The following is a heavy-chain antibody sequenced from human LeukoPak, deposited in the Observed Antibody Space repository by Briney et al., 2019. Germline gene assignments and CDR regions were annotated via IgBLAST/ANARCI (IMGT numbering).Heavy chain of an antibody. CDR2: IIPIFGTA. J-gene: IGHJ4*02. CDR1: GGTFSSYA. V-gene: IGHV1-69*01. Sequence: SVKVFCKASGGTFSSYAISWVRQAPGQGLEWMGGIIPIFGTANYAQKSQGRVTITADESTSTAYMELSSLRSEDTAVYYCARASGSGSYYSRVYYFDYWGQGTLVAVSS. D-gene: IGHD3-10*01. CDR3: ARASGSGSYYSRVYYFDY.